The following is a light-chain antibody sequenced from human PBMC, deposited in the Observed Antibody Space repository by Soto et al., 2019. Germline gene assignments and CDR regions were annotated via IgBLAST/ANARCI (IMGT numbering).Light chain of an antibody. CDR1: RSNIGTYT. CDR3: AAWDGSLSAVV. Sequence: QSLLTQSPSASGTPGQTVTISCSGSRSNIGTYTVNWYQHLPGTAPTLLIYLNTQRPSGVPDRFSGSKSGTSASLAISGLQSEDEDDYYCAAWDGSLSAVVFGGGTKVTVL. J-gene: IGLJ3*02. CDR2: LNT. V-gene: IGLV1-44*01.